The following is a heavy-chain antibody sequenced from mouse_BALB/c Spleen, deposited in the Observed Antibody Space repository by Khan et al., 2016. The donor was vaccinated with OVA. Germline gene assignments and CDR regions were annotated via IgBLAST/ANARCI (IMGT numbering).Heavy chain of an antibody. V-gene: IGHV3-2*02. CDR3: ARVYGGDFDY. Sequence: EVQLQESGPGLVKPSQSLSLTCTVTGYSITSDYAWNWIRQFPGNKLEWMGFISYSGHTNYNPSLKSRISITRETSKNQFFLQLNSVTTEDTATYYCARVYGGDFDYWGQGTTLTVSS. D-gene: IGHD1-1*01. CDR2: ISYSGHT. CDR1: GYSITSDYA. J-gene: IGHJ2*01.